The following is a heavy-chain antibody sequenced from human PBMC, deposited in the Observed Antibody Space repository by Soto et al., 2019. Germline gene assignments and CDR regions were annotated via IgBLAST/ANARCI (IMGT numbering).Heavy chain of an antibody. J-gene: IGHJ4*02. CDR1: GFTFSHAW. Sequence: PGGSLRLSCAASGFTFSHAWMNWVRQSPGKGLEWVGSIYHSGTTYYNPSLTSRVSISVDKSKNQFSLKLSSVTAADAAIYYCAVEHRERLTAVTTNDSWGPGTLVTVSS. CDR3: AVEHRERLTAVTTNDS. CDR2: IYHSGTT. D-gene: IGHD4-17*01. V-gene: IGHV4-38-2*01.